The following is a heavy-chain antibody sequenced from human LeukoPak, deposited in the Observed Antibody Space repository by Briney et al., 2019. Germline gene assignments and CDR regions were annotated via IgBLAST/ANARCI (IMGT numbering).Heavy chain of an antibody. CDR3: ARASVWFGKLHFDY. CDR2: IYYSGST. J-gene: IGHJ4*02. V-gene: IGHV4-59*01. D-gene: IGHD3-10*01. CDR1: GGSISSYY. Sequence: SETLSLTSTVSGGSISSYYWSWIRQPPGKGLEWIGYIYYSGSTNYNPSLKSRVTISVDTSKNQFSLKLSSVTAADTAVYYCARASVWFGKLHFDYWGQGTLVTVSS.